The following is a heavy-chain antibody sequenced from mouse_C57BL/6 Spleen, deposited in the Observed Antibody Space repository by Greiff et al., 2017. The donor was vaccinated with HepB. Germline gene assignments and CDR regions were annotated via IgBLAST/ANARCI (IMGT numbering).Heavy chain of an antibody. V-gene: IGHV1-52*01. J-gene: IGHJ3*01. Sequence: QVQLQQPGAELVRPGSSVKLSCKASGYTFTSYWMYWVKQRPIQGLEWIGNIDPSDSDTHYNQKFKDKATLTVDKSSSTAYMQLSSLTSEDSAVYYCARWNSNYAWFAYWGQGTLVTVSA. CDR3: ARWNSNYAWFAY. CDR1: GYTFTSYW. D-gene: IGHD2-5*01. CDR2: IDPSDSDT.